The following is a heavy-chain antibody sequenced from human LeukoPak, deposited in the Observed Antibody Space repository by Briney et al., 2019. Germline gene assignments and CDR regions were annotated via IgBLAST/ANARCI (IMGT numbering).Heavy chain of an antibody. J-gene: IGHJ5*02. Sequence: SETLSLTCSISGGSISNKYWSWIRQPPGKGLEWIGRIYASVNTNYNPSLKGRVTMTVDTSKNQFSLKLSSVTAADTAVYYCATEFYDFLSGESWFDPWGQGALVTVS. CDR1: GGSISNKY. D-gene: IGHD3-9*01. CDR3: ATEFYDFLSGESWFDP. V-gene: IGHV4-4*07. CDR2: IYASVNT.